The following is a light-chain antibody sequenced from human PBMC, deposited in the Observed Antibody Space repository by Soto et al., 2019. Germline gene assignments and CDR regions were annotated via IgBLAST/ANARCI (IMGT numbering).Light chain of an antibody. CDR1: QSVAGSS. CDR2: GAS. Sequence: EIMLTQSPGTLSLSPGDRATLSCRASQSVAGSSLAWYQQKPDQAPRLLIFGASTRATGIPARFSSSGSGTEFKLTISSLQSEYFAVYYCQQYYDWPLTFGGGTQVEVK. V-gene: IGKV3-15*01. J-gene: IGKJ4*01. CDR3: QQYYDWPLT.